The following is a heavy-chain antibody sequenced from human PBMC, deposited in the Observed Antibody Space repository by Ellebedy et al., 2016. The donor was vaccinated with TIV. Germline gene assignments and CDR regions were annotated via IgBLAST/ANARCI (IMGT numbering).Heavy chain of an antibody. J-gene: IGHJ4*02. CDR2: ISWNSGSI. V-gene: IGHV3-9*01. Sequence: LSLTCTVSGGSISSYYWSWIRQPPGKGLEWVSGISWNSGSIGYTDSVKGRFTISRDNAKNSLYLQMNSLRAEDTALYYCAKDISFGAAAGIDYFDYWGQGTLVTVSS. D-gene: IGHD6-13*01. CDR3: AKDISFGAAAGIDYFDY. CDR1: GGSISSYY.